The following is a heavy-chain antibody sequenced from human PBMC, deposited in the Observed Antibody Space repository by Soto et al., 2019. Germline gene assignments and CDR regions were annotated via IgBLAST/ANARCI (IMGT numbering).Heavy chain of an antibody. V-gene: IGHV3-74*01. CDR1: GFTFSSYW. CDR3: ARGYTAMATAYFDY. CDR2: INSDGSST. D-gene: IGHD5-18*01. J-gene: IGHJ4*02. Sequence: EVQLVESGGGLVQPGGSLRLPCAASGFTFSSYWLHWVRQAPGKGLVWVSRINSDGSSTSYADSVKGRFTISRHNAKNALYLQMNSLRAEDTAVYYCARGYTAMATAYFDYWGQGTLVTVSS.